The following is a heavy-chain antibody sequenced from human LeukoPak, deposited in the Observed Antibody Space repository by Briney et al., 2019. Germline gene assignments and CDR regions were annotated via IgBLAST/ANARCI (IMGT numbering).Heavy chain of an antibody. CDR1: GFIFSNSP. CDR2: ISGSGGIT. J-gene: IGHJ4*02. D-gene: IGHD2-21*02. V-gene: IGHV3-23*01. CDR3: VLGGRYCGEDCFYCFDY. Sequence: GGSLRLSCAASGFIFSNSPMVWVRQPPGKGLQWVASISGSGGITYYADSVKGRFTISRDNSKSTLYLQMNSLRAEDTAIYYCVLGGRYCGEDCFYCFDYWGQGTLATVSS.